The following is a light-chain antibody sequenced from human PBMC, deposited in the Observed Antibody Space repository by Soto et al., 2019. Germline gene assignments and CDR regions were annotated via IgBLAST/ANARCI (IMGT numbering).Light chain of an antibody. J-gene: IGKJ1*01. CDR1: QSVLSSSNNKNH. CDR2: LTS. V-gene: IGKV4-1*01. Sequence: DIVMTQSPDSLAVSLGERATINCKSSQSVLSSSNNKNHLAWYLQKPGQSPQLLIYLTSNRASGVPDRFSGSGSGTDFTLKISRVEAEDVGVYYCMQALQTPRTFGQGTKVDIK. CDR3: MQALQTPRT.